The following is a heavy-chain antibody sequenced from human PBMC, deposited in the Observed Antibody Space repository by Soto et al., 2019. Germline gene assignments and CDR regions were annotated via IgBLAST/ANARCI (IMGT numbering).Heavy chain of an antibody. Sequence: QVQLVQCGAEVRRPGASVKVSCKASGYTFSNDGINWVRQAPGQGLEWMGWISAYNGNTEYAQNFQGRVTMTTDTSTSTAYMELRSLRSDDTAVFSCARGGPTSADYYYGMDVWGLGTTVTVS. V-gene: IGHV1-18*01. J-gene: IGHJ6*02. CDR2: ISAYNGNT. D-gene: IGHD3-10*01. CDR1: GYTFSNDG. CDR3: ARGGPTSADYYYGMDV.